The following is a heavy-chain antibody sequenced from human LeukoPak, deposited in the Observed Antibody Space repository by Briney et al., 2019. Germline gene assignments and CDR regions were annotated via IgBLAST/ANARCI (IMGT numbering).Heavy chain of an antibody. CDR2: IYYSGST. D-gene: IGHD2-2*02. Sequence: SETLSLTCTVSGGSISSKNDYWGWIRQPPGKGLEWIGSIYYSGSTYYNPSLKSRVTISVDTSKNQFSLRLNSVTAADTAVYYCARGYKTDYWGQGTLVTVSS. V-gene: IGHV4-39*07. CDR1: GGSISSKNDY. CDR3: ARGYKTDY. J-gene: IGHJ4*02.